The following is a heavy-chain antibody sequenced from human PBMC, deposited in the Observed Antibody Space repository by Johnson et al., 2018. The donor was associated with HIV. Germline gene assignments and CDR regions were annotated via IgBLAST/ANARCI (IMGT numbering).Heavy chain of an antibody. Sequence: QVTLVESGGGVVQPGRSLRLSCAASGFTFSRYDMHWVRQAPGKGLEWVAFISYDENTEYYVDSVKGRFTISRDNPWNTLYLQMNNLTTEDTAVYYCAKSVVVVLVGDNDDAFDIWGQGTMVTVSS. V-gene: IGHV3-30*18. D-gene: IGHD2-21*01. CDR3: AKSVVVVLVGDNDDAFDI. CDR1: GFTFSRYD. CDR2: ISYDENTE. J-gene: IGHJ3*02.